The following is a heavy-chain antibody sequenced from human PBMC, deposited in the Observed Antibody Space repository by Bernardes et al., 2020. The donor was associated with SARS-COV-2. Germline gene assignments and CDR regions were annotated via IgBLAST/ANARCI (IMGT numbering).Heavy chain of an antibody. J-gene: IGHJ4*02. Sequence: SETLSLTCAVSCGSFSGYYWSWIRQPPGKGLEWIGDINHSGSSNYNPPLQSRVTFSVDTSKNQVSLKLRSVTAADTAVYYCARGRGYTYGSGSYYNDYWGQGTLVTVSS. D-gene: IGHD3-10*01. CDR2: INHSGSS. V-gene: IGHV4-34*01. CDR3: ARGRGYTYGSGSYYNDY. CDR1: CGSFSGYY.